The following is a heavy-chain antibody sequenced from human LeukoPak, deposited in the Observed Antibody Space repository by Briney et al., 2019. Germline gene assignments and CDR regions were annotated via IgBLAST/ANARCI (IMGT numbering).Heavy chain of an antibody. D-gene: IGHD6-13*01. CDR3: ARGQAAAGYDYYYYYGMDV. J-gene: IGHJ6*04. V-gene: IGHV3-53*01. CDR2: IYSGGST. CDR1: GFTFSSYA. Sequence: PGRSLRLSCAASGFTFSSYAMHWVRQAPGKGLEWVSVIYSGGSTYYADSVKGRFTISRDNSKNTLYLQMNSLRAEDTAVYYCARGQAAAGYDYYYYYGMDVWGKGTTVTVSS.